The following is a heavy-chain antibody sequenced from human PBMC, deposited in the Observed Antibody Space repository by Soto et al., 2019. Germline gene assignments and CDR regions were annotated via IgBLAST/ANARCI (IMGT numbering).Heavy chain of an antibody. CDR1: GGSISSSSYY. J-gene: IGHJ4*02. CDR3: ARRVGAHLYSFDY. D-gene: IGHD4-17*01. V-gene: IGHV4-39*01. Sequence: QLQLQESGPGLVKPSETLSLTCTVSGGSISSSSYYWGWIRQPPGKGLEWIGSTYYSGRTYYNPSQESRVTISVDTSKNQFSLKRSYVTAADTAVYYCARRVGAHLYSFDYWGQGTLVTVSS. CDR2: TYYSGRT.